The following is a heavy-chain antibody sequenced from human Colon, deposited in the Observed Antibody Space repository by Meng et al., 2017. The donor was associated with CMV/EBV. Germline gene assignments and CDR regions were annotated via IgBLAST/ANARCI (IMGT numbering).Heavy chain of an antibody. D-gene: IGHD4/OR15-4a*01. J-gene: IGHJ5*02. CDR1: GDSISNYY. CDR2: IYSSGST. CDR3: AKGRARNDYWFDP. Sequence: QVQRQASGPGLVKPSETLSLTCTVSGDSISNYYWSWIRQSPGKGLEWIGYIYSSGSTNYNPSLKSRVTISIDTSKNQFSLKLTSVTAADTAVYYCAKGRARNDYWFDPWGQGTLVTVSS. V-gene: IGHV4-59*01.